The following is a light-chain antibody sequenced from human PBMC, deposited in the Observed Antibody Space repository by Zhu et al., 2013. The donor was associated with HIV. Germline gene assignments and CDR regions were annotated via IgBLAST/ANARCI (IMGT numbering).Light chain of an antibody. CDR1: QSISTY. Sequence: EIVLTQSPATLSLSPGERATLSCRASQSISTYLAWYHQKPGQAPRLLIYDASNRATDIPARFSGSGSGTDFTLTISRLEPEDFAVYYCQQYGSPSLTFGGGTRVEIK. CDR2: DAS. V-gene: IGKV3-11*01. CDR3: QQYGSPSLT. J-gene: IGKJ4*01.